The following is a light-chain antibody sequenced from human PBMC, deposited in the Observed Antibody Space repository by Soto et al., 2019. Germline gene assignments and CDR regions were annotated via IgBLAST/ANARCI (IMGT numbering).Light chain of an antibody. CDR1: QSVSIY. CDR2: DAS. Sequence: EIVLAQSPATLSLSPGERATLSCRASQSVSIYLAWYQQKPGQAPRLLIYDASNRATGIPARFSGSGSGTDFTLTIRRLEPEDFAVYYCQQRSNWPPKITFGQGTRLEIK. V-gene: IGKV3-11*01. CDR3: QQRSNWPPKIT. J-gene: IGKJ5*01.